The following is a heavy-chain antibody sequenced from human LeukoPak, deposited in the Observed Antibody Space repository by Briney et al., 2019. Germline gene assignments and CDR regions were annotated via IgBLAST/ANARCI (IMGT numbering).Heavy chain of an antibody. J-gene: IGHJ4*02. Sequence: ASVKVSCKVSGYTLTELSMHWVRQAPGKGLEWMGGFDPEDGETIYAQKFQGRVTMTEDTSTDTAYMGLSSLRSEDTAVYYCATVTGTTFDFDYWGQGTLVTVSS. V-gene: IGHV1-24*01. CDR3: ATVTGTTFDFDY. CDR2: FDPEDGET. CDR1: GYTLTELS. D-gene: IGHD1-7*01.